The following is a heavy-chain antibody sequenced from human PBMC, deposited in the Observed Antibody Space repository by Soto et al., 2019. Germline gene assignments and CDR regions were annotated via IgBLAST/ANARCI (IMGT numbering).Heavy chain of an antibody. CDR2: ISINGGST. V-gene: IGHV3-64D*06. Sequence: GGSLRLSCSASGFTFSSYAMHWVRQAPGKGLEYVSSISINGGSTHYADSVKGRFTISRDNSRNTQYLQMSSLRADDTAVYYCVKGEFYYDSSAYYPFDSWGQRTPVTVSS. CDR3: VKGEFYYDSSAYYPFDS. D-gene: IGHD3-22*01. J-gene: IGHJ4*02. CDR1: GFTFSSYA.